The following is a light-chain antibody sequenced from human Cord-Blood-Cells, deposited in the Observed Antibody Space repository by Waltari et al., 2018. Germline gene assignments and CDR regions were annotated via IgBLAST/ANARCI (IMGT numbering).Light chain of an antibody. J-gene: IGKJ4*01. CDR1: QSISSW. V-gene: IGKV1-5*03. Sequence: DIPMTQSPSTLSASVGDRVTITCRASQSISSWLAWYQQKPGKAPKLLIYKASSLESGVTSRFSANGSRYEVPLTISVLQPDYFATYNCQQYNSYSLTFGGGTKVEIK. CDR2: KAS. CDR3: QQYNSYSLT.